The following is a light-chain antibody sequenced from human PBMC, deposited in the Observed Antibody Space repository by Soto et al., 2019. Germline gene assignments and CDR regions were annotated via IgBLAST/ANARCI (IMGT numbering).Light chain of an antibody. V-gene: IGKV1-5*03. CDR2: KXS. CDR1: HTISIW. J-gene: IGKJ1*01. Sequence: IRMTQSPSPLTGSVGDRVTISXRVSHTISIWLSWYQQKPGXAPKXXXAKXSTLKMGGPSRLSGSGSETEFTRTISSLHPSDFDNYYCQHYKIDSEAFGQGTKVDIK. CDR3: QHYKIDSEA.